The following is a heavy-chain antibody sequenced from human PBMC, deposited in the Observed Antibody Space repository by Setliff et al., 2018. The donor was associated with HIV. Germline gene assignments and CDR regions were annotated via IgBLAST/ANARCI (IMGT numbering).Heavy chain of an antibody. CDR2: INAGNGNT. D-gene: IGHD3-3*01. CDR3: ARGGERLEWLYGTITYGMDV. Sequence: ASVKVSCKASGYNIIKFAIHWVRQAPGQRLEWMGWINAGNGNTRYSQKFQGRVTVTRDTSASTAKMELSRLRSEDTAVYYCARGGERLEWLYGTITYGMDVWGQGTTVTSP. CDR1: GYNIIKFA. J-gene: IGHJ6*02. V-gene: IGHV1-3*01.